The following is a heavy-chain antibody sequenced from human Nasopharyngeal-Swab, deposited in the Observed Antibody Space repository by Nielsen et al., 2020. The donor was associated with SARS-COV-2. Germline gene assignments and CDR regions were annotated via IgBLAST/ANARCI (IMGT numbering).Heavy chain of an antibody. V-gene: IGHV1-69*06. CDR3: ARTARPRYCSGGSCSFDY. J-gene: IGHJ4*02. D-gene: IGHD2-15*01. CDR1: GYTFTGYY. CDR2: IIPIFGTA. Sequence: SVKVSCKASGYTFTGYYMHWVRQAPGQGLEWMGGIIPIFGTANYAQKFQGRVTITADKSTSTAYMELSSLRSEDTAVYYCARTARPRYCSGGSCSFDYWGQGTLVTVSS.